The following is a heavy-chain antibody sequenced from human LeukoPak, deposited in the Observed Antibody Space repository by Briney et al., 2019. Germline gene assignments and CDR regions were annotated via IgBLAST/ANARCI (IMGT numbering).Heavy chain of an antibody. V-gene: IGHV3-30*18. D-gene: IGHD4-11*01. J-gene: IGHJ4*02. CDR3: AKDLDYTTYGYYFDY. CDR2: ISYDGSNK. Sequence: GGSLRLSCAASGFTFSSYEMNWVRQAPGKGLEWVAVISYDGSNKYYADSVKGRFTISRDNSKNTLYLQMNSLRADDTAVYYCAKDLDYTTYGYYFDYWGQGTLVTVSS. CDR1: GFTFSSYE.